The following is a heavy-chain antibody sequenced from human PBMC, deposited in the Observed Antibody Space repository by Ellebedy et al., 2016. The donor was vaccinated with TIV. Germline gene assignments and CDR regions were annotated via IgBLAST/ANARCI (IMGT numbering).Heavy chain of an antibody. J-gene: IGHJ6*02. V-gene: IGHV3-30*18. D-gene: IGHD3-16*01. CDR1: GFTFSDYG. CDR2: ISYDGSNK. CDR3: AKDGVYPDYGMDV. Sequence: GESLKISCEASGFTFSDYGMHWVRQAPGKGLEWVAVISYDGSNKYYADSVKGRFTISRDNSKNTLYLQMNSLRAEDTAVYYCAKDGVYPDYGMDVWGQGTTVTVSS.